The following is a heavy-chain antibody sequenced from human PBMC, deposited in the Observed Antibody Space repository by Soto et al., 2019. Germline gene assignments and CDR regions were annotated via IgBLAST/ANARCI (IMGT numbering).Heavy chain of an antibody. J-gene: IGHJ5*02. D-gene: IGHD2-21*02. CDR3: ARGFRDGDADWVDP. Sequence: ASVKVSCKASGYTFTSYAMHWVRQAPGQRLEWMGWINAGNGNTKYSQKFQGRVTTTRDTSASTAYMELSSLRSEDTAVYYCARGFRDGDADWVDPWGQGTLVTVSS. CDR2: INAGNGNT. V-gene: IGHV1-3*01. CDR1: GYTFTSYA.